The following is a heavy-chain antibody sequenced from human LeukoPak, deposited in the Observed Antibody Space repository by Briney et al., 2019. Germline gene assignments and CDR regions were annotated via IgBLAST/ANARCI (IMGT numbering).Heavy chain of an antibody. CDR3: ARVSTVTTSFDY. J-gene: IGHJ4*02. Sequence: SQTLSLTCTVSGGSISSGGYYWSWIRQPPGKGLEWIGYIYHSGSTYYNPSLKSRVTISVDRSKNQFSLKLSSVTAADTAVYYCARVSTVTTSFDYWGQGTLVTVSS. CDR1: GGSISSGGYY. V-gene: IGHV4-30-2*01. CDR2: IYHSGST. D-gene: IGHD4-17*01.